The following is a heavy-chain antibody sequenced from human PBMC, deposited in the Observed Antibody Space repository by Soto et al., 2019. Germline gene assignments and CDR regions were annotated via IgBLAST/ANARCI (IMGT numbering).Heavy chain of an antibody. CDR1: GGSVTTDYW. D-gene: IGHD3-16*02. CDR3: ARGVSYRWVY. Sequence: QVQLQESGPGLVKPSGTLSLTCAVSGGSVTTDYWWIWVRQPPGRGLEWIGEVHHSGTTNYIQSLTSRLTLPVDKSGHQVSVAMTSVAAADTAVDYCARGVSYRWVYWCQGTLVTVSA. CDR2: VHHSGTT. J-gene: IGHJ4*02. V-gene: IGHV4-4*02.